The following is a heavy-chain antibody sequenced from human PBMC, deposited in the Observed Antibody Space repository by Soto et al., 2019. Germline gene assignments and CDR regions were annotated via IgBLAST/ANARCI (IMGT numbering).Heavy chain of an antibody. CDR2: IDNSGST. CDR3: ARGGQDFWSGPFDY. CDR1: GGSISNYF. Sequence: SETLSLTCTVSGGSISNYFCNWIRQPAGKGLEWIGRIDNSGSTNYNPSLKSRSTMSAGTSRNQFSLKLTSVTAADTAVYYCARGGQDFWSGPFDYWGQGALVTVSS. V-gene: IGHV4-4*07. J-gene: IGHJ4*02. D-gene: IGHD3-3*01.